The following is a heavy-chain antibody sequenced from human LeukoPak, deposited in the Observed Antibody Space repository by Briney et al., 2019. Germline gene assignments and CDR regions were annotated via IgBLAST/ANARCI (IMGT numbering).Heavy chain of an antibody. D-gene: IGHD3-3*01. J-gene: IGHJ4*02. CDR2: IFYSQGT. CDR1: LVSMNSYY. V-gene: IGHV4-59*01. CDR3: ARGDFWSGSQPFDY. Sequence: SETLSLTCSVSLVSMNSYYWSWIRQPPGKELDRLAYIFYSQGTNHCPSLKSRVTLSVDTSNNQFSLTLNSVTAADTAVYYCARGDFWSGSQPFDYWGQGILVTVSS.